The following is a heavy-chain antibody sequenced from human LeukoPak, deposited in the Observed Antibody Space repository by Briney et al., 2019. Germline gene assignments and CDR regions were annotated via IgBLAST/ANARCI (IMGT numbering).Heavy chain of an antibody. D-gene: IGHD3-10*01. V-gene: IGHV3-9*01. Sequence: GGSLRLSCAASGFTFDDYAMHWVRQAPGKGLEWVSGIGWNSGSIGYADSVKGRFTISRDNAKNSLYLQMDSLRAEDTALYYCAKSTYRCITNWFDPWGQGTLVTVSS. J-gene: IGHJ5*02. CDR2: IGWNSGSI. CDR1: GFTFDDYA. CDR3: AKSTYRCITNWFDP.